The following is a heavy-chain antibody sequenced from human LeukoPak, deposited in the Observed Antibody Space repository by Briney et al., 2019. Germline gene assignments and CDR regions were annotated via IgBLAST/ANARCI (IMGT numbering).Heavy chain of an antibody. D-gene: IGHD2-21*01. CDR3: ARGRVNYYYYYMDV. CDR1: GGSFSGYY. Sequence: SETLSLTCAVYGGSFSGYYWSWIRQPPGKGLEWIGEINHSGSTNYNPSLKSRVTISVDTSKNQFSLKLSSVTAADTAAYYCARGRVNYYYYYMDVWGKGTTVTVSS. J-gene: IGHJ6*03. CDR2: INHSGST. V-gene: IGHV4-34*01.